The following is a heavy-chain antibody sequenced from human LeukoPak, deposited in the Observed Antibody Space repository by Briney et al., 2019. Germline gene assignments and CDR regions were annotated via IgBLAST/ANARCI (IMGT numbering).Heavy chain of an antibody. D-gene: IGHD6-6*01. V-gene: IGHV6-1*01. J-gene: IGHJ5*02. Sequence: SQTLSLTCAISGDSVSSNSAAWNWIRQSPSRGLEWLGRTYYRSKWYNEYALSVKIRITISPDTSKNQFSLHLNSVTPDDTAVYYCARDLDSSHSWFDPWGQGTLVTVSS. CDR1: GDSVSSNSAA. CDR2: TYYRSKWYN. CDR3: ARDLDSSHSWFDP.